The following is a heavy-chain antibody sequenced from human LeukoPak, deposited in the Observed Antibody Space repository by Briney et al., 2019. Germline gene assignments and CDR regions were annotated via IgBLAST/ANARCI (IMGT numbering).Heavy chain of an antibody. V-gene: IGHV4-39*01. Sequence: SETLSLTCTVSGGSISSSSYYWGWIRQPPGKGLEWIGSIYYSGSTYYNPSLKSRVTISVDTSKNQFSLKLSSATAADTAVYYCARQVGGMWPGAFDIWGQGTMVTVSS. CDR1: GGSISSSSYY. D-gene: IGHD1-26*01. CDR3: ARQVGGMWPGAFDI. CDR2: IYYSGST. J-gene: IGHJ3*02.